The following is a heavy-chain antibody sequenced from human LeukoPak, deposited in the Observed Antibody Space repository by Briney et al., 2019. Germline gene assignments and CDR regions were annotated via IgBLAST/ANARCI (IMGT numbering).Heavy chain of an antibody. CDR2: IYPGDSDT. CDR3: ARRFRIPVGVQNYFYGMDV. V-gene: IGHV5-51*01. J-gene: IGHJ6*02. D-gene: IGHD6-19*01. CDR1: GYDFIIYW. Sequence: GESLKISCTGSGYDFIIYWIAWVRHMPGKGLEWMGIIYPGDSDTRYSPSFQGQVTISAEKSINTAYLPWTSPKASDTAIFYCARRFRIPVGVQNYFYGMDVWGQGTTVTVSS.